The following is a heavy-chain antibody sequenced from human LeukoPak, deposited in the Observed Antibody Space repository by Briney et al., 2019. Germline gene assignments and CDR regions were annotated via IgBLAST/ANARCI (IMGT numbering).Heavy chain of an antibody. CDR1: GYTFTSYY. CDR3: AREGSGGWYFTDY. CDR2: INPSGGST. J-gene: IGHJ4*02. Sequence: ASVTVSCKASGYTFTSYYMHWVRQAPGQGLEWMGLINPSGGSTSYAQKFQGRVTMTRDTSTSTVYMELSSLRSEDTAVYYCAREGSGGWYFTDYWGQGTLVTVSS. D-gene: IGHD6-19*01. V-gene: IGHV1-46*01.